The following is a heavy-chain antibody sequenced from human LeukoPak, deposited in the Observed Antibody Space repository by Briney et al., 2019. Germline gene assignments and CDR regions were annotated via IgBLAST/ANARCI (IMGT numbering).Heavy chain of an antibody. V-gene: IGHV4-59*08. CDR3: ARHRLNLYSSSWYEVAPPPDFDY. Sequence: SETLSLTCTVSGGSISSYYWSWIRQPPGKGLEWIGYIYYSGSTNYNPSLKSRVTISVDTSKNQFSLKLSSVTAADTAVYYCARHRLNLYSSSWYEVAPPPDFDYWGQGTLVTVSS. J-gene: IGHJ4*02. D-gene: IGHD6-13*01. CDR2: IYYSGST. CDR1: GGSISSYY.